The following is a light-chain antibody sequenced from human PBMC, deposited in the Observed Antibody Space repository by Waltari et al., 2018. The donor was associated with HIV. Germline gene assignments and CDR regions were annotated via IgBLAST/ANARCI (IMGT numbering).Light chain of an antibody. J-gene: IGLJ3*02. CDR1: TNYIGLFNY. V-gene: IGLV2-14*01. Sequence: QSALTQPVPVSGSPGVSITISCVGTTNYIGLFNYFSWYRHLPDIPPQLVIYDVTRRPSGVSSRFSGSKSGNTASLTISGLQTDDEGHYYCSSSSSSGSVLFGGGTKVTV. CDR3: SSSSSSGSVL. CDR2: DVT.